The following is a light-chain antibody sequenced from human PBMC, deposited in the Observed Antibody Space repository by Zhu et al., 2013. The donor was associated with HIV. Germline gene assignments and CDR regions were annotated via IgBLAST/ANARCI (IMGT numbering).Light chain of an antibody. CDR1: QSVLYNSNNKNY. J-gene: IGKJ1*01. V-gene: IGKV4-1*01. CDR3: QQYNSFSWT. CDR2: WSS. Sequence: DIVMTQSPDSLAVSLGERATINCKSNQSVLYNSNNKNYLAWYQQKPGQSPKLLFYWSSTRESGVPDRFSGSGSGTDFTLTISSLQPDDFATYYCQQYNSFSWTFGQGTKVEMK.